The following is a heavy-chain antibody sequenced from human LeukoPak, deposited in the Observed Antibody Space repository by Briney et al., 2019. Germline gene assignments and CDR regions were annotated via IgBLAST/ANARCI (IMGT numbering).Heavy chain of an antibody. Sequence: GGSLRLSCAASGFTFSSYAMSWVRQAPGKGLEWVSAISGSGGSTYYADSVKGRFTISRDSSKNTLYMQMESLRAEDTAVYYCARPICSGRSCYHFDYWGQGTLVTVSS. J-gene: IGHJ4*02. V-gene: IGHV3-23*01. CDR1: GFTFSSYA. CDR3: ARPICSGRSCYHFDY. D-gene: IGHD2-15*01. CDR2: ISGSGGST.